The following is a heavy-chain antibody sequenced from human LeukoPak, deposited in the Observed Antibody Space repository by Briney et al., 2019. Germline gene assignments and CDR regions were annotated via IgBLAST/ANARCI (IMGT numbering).Heavy chain of an antibody. Sequence: SETLSLTCTVCVGSMRSYYCSGLRQPPGKGLEWLGYIYYSGSTNFNHSLKSRVTISVDTSKNQFSLRLSSVTAADTAVYYCAGDTIVEMATARPPWGQGTLVTVSS. CDR1: VGSMRSYY. CDR2: IYYSGST. D-gene: IGHD5-24*01. J-gene: IGHJ5*02. CDR3: AGDTIVEMATARPP. V-gene: IGHV4-59*08.